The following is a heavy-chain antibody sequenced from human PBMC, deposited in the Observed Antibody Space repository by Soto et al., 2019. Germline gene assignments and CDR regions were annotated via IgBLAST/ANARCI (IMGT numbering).Heavy chain of an antibody. Sequence: SETLSLTCTVSGGSISSYYWSWFRQPPGKGLEWIGYIYYTGTTNYYPSLKSRATISVDPSKNQFSLKLTSVTAADMAMYYCARPKTIGAAAGKGWFDPWGQGTLVTVSS. CDR3: ARPKTIGAAAGKGWFDP. CDR2: IYYTGTT. V-gene: IGHV4-59*08. J-gene: IGHJ5*02. CDR1: GGSISSYY. D-gene: IGHD6-13*01.